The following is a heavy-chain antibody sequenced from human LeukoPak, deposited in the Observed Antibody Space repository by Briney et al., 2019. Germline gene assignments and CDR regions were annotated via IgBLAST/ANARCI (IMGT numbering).Heavy chain of an antibody. CDR2: IKQDGSKK. CDR3: TRVGYIDEGIDY. D-gene: IGHD5-24*01. CDR1: GFTFGDYA. J-gene: IGHJ4*02. Sequence: GGSLRLSCTASGFTFGDYAMSWFRQAPGKGLEWVANIKQDGSKKSYVDSVKGRFAISRDNAKNSLYLQMNSLRAEDTAIYYCTRVGYIDEGIDYWGQGTLVTVSS. V-gene: IGHV3-7*04.